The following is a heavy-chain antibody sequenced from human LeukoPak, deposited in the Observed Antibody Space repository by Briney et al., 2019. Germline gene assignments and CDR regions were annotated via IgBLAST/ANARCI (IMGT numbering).Heavy chain of an antibody. CDR3: ARDYSNYLKSPYYYYYYMDV. CDR1: GFTFSSYW. J-gene: IGHJ6*03. Sequence: GGSLRLSCAASGFTFSSYWMSWVRQAPGKGLEWVANIKQDGSGKYYVDSVKGRFTISRDNAKNSLYLQMNSLRAEDTAVYYCARDYSNYLKSPYYYYYYMDVWGKGTTVTVSS. V-gene: IGHV3-7*01. D-gene: IGHD4-11*01. CDR2: IKQDGSGK.